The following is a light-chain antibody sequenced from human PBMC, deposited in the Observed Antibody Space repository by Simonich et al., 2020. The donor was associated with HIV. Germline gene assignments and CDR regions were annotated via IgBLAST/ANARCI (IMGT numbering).Light chain of an antibody. CDR2: AAS. J-gene: IGKJ5*01. V-gene: IGKV1-39*01. CDR3: QQSYSTPIT. CDR1: QSISNY. Sequence: DIQMTQSPSSLSASIGDRVTITCRESQSISNYLNWYQQKEGKAPKLLIYAASNLQSGVPSRFSGSGSGTDFTLTISSLQPEDFATYYCQQSYSTPITFGQGTRLEIK.